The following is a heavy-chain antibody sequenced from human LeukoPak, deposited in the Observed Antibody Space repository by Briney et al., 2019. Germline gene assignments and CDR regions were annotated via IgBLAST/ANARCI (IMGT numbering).Heavy chain of an antibody. D-gene: IGHD6-19*01. Sequence: PSETLSLTCTVSGGSISSYYWSWIRQPPGKGLEWIGYIYYSGSTNYNPSLKSRVTISVDTSKNQFSLKLSSVTAADTAVYYCARLGSSGWAALEYFQHWGQGTLVTVSS. CDR2: IYYSGST. CDR1: GGSISSYY. V-gene: IGHV4-59*08. CDR3: ARLGSSGWAALEYFQH. J-gene: IGHJ1*01.